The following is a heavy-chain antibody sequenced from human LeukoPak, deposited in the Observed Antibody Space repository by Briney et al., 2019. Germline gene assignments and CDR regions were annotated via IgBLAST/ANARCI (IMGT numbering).Heavy chain of an antibody. J-gene: IGHJ4*02. V-gene: IGHV3-48*04. CDR3: AREVGGYSDY. D-gene: IGHD5-12*01. CDR2: ITSSSSTI. CDR1: GFAFSNYD. Sequence: GGSLRLSCAASGFAFSNYDMNWVRQAPGRGLEWVSYITSSSSTIYYADSVEGRFTISRDNAKNSLHLQMNSLGAEDTAVYYCAREVGGYSDYWGQGTLVTVSS.